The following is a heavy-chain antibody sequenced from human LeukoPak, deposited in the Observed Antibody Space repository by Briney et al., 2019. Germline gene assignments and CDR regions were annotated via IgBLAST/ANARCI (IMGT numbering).Heavy chain of an antibody. V-gene: IGHV4-4*07. D-gene: IGHD6-19*01. Sequence: SETLSLTCTVSGGSISSYYWNWIRQSAGRGLEWIGRFYTGGSTNYNPSLKSRVTMSVDTSKNQFSLKSTSVIAADTAVYYCARDALDSSGWFYHGMDVWGQGTTVTVSS. CDR3: ARDALDSSGWFYHGMDV. CDR2: FYTGGST. J-gene: IGHJ6*02. CDR1: GGSISSYY.